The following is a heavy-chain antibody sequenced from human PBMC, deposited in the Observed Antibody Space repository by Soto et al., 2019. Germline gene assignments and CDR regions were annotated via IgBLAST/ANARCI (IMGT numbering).Heavy chain of an antibody. D-gene: IGHD5-18*01. V-gene: IGHV1-18*04. Sequence: ASVKVSCKASGYTFTSYGISWVRQAPGQGLEWMGWISAYNGNTNYAQKLQGRVTITADKSTNTAYMELSSLRSEDTAVYFCARVGGTGGYTYGLDYWGQGTLVTV. CDR3: ARVGGTGGYTYGLDY. CDR2: ISAYNGNT. CDR1: GYTFTSYG. J-gene: IGHJ4*02.